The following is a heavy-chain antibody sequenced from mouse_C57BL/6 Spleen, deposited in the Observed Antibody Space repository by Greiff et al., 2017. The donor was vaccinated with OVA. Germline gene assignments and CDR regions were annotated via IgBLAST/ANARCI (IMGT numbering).Heavy chain of an antibody. V-gene: IGHV1-50*01. CDR2: IDPSDSYT. J-gene: IGHJ4*01. CDR3: AREGLGREVYY. CDR1: GYTFTSYW. Sequence: QVQLQQSGAELVKPGASVKLSCKASGYTFTSYWMQWVKQRPGQGLEWIGEIDPSDSYTNYNQKFKGKATLTVDTSSSTAYMQLSSLTSEDSAVYYCAREGLGREVYYWGQGTSVTVSS. D-gene: IGHD4-1*01.